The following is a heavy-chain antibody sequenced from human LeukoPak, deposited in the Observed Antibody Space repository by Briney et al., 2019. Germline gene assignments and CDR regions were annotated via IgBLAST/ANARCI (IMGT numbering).Heavy chain of an antibody. D-gene: IGHD1-1*01. Sequence: PSETLPLTCVLSGASITTGGHYWGWIRHHPGKGLEWIGYIYHRGNTNFNPSLKSRPTMTIDTSTNQFSLKLSSVTAADTAIYYCARRVGKYPTYYFDAWGQGTLVTVSS. CDR3: ARRVGKYPTYYFDA. CDR2: IYHRGNT. V-gene: IGHV4-61*08. J-gene: IGHJ4*02. CDR1: GASITTGGHY.